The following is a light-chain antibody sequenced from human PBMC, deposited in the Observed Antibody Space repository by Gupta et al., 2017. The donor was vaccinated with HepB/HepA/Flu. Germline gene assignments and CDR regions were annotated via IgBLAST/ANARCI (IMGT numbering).Light chain of an antibody. Sequence: SYELTQPPSVSVSPGQTASITCSGDKLGDKYACWYQQTPGQSPVLVIYQDSKRPSGIPERFSGSNSGNTATLTISRTQAMDEADYYCQAWDSSTNVVFGGGTKLTVL. V-gene: IGLV3-1*01. CDR2: QDS. CDR1: KLGDKY. J-gene: IGLJ2*01. CDR3: QAWDSSTNVV.